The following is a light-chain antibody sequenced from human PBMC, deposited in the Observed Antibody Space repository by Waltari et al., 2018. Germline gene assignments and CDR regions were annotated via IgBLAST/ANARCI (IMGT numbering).Light chain of an antibody. Sequence: EIVLTQSPATLSLSPGERATLSCRASQSVSTYLAWYPHKPGQAPRLLIYDASNRATGIPARFSGSGSGTDFTLTISSLEPDDFAVYYCQQRTNGPPVTFGQGTRLDLK. J-gene: IGKJ5*01. CDR1: QSVSTY. CDR3: QQRTNGPPVT. CDR2: DAS. V-gene: IGKV3-11*01.